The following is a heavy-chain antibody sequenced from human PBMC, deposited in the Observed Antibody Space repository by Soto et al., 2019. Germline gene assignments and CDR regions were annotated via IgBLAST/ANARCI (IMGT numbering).Heavy chain of an antibody. D-gene: IGHD2-15*01. CDR2: IWYDGSNK. V-gene: IGHV3-33*01. J-gene: IGHJ6*02. CDR1: GFTFSNYG. Sequence: QVQLVESGGGVVQPGRSLRLSCAASGFTFSNYGMHWVRQAPGKGLEWVAVIWYDGSNKYYADSVKDRFTISRDNSKNTLYLQMNSLRAEDTAVYYCASEYCSGGSCYYYGMDVWGQGTTVTVSS. CDR3: ASEYCSGGSCYYYGMDV.